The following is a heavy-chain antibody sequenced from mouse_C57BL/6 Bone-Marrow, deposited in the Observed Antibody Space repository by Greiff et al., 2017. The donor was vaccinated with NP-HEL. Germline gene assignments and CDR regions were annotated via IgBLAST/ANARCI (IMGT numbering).Heavy chain of an antibody. J-gene: IGHJ1*03. CDR3: ARSTTVVAWYFDV. CDR1: GYTFTSYG. D-gene: IGHD1-1*01. Sequence: VQLQQSGAELARPGASVKLSCKASGYTFTSYGISWVKQRTGQGLEWIGEIYPRSGNTYYNEKFKGKATLTADKSSSTAYMELRSLTSEDSAVYFCARSTTVVAWYFDVWGTGTTVTGSS. V-gene: IGHV1-81*01. CDR2: IYPRSGNT.